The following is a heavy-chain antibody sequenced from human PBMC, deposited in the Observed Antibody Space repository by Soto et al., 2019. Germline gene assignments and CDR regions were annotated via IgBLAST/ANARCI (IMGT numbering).Heavy chain of an antibody. V-gene: IGHV1-2*02. Sequence: HAHLVQSGAEVKRPGASLKVSCKASGYSFTGYYIHWVRQAPGQGLAWMGWINPDSGATNYAQNFQGRATLTSDTSISTASMGLTSLTSDDTAVYYCARGDYGTGGYPFPYFDYWGQGTLVIVSS. D-gene: IGHD2-8*02. CDR2: INPDSGAT. CDR1: GYSFTGYY. J-gene: IGHJ4*02. CDR3: ARGDYGTGGYPFPYFDY.